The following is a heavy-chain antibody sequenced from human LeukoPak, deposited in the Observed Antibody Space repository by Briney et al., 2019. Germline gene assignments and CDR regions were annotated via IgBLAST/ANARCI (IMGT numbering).Heavy chain of an antibody. CDR2: LRGDTGDT. V-gene: IGHV1-2*02. J-gene: IGHJ4*02. Sequence: VSVTISCKTSGYTLSDYYMHWVRQAPGQGLEWMGWLRGDTGDTDSPQKFQGRVTMTRDTSTNTAYMELRRLRHDDTAIYFCARVRGNRCDFWGQGTLVAVSS. CDR3: ARVRGNRCDF. CDR1: GYTLSDYY. D-gene: IGHD1-14*01.